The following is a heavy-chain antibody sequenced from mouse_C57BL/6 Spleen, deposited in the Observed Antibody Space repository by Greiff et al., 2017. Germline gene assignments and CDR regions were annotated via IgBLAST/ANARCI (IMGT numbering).Heavy chain of an antibody. CDR2: ISNGGGST. CDR3: ARLGLPLAMDY. Sequence: EVKVVESGGGLVQPGGSLKLSCAASGFTFSDYYMYWVRQTPEKRLEWVAYISNGGGSTYYPDTVKGRFTISRDNAKNTLYLQMSRLKSEDTAMYYCARLGLPLAMDYWGQGTSVTVSS. V-gene: IGHV5-12*01. D-gene: IGHD2-2*01. CDR1: GFTFSDYY. J-gene: IGHJ4*01.